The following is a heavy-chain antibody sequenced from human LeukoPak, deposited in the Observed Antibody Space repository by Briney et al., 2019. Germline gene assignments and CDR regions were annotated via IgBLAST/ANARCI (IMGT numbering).Heavy chain of an antibody. D-gene: IGHD3-22*01. CDR2: IYTSGST. CDR3: ARSYDSSGYYFDY. V-gene: IGHV4-61*02. J-gene: IGHJ4*02. Sequence: SETLSLTCTVSGGSISSGSYYWSWIRQPAGKELEWIGRIYTSGSTNYNPSLKSRVTISVDTSKNQFSLRLSSVTAADTAVYYCARSYDSSGYYFDYWGQGTLVTVSS. CDR1: GGSISSGSYY.